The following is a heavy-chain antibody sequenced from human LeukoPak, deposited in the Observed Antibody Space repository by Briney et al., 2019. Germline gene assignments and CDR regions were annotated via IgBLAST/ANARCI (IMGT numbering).Heavy chain of an antibody. CDR2: IYSGGST. V-gene: IGHV3-66*01. J-gene: IGHJ4*02. Sequence: GGSLRLSCAASGFTFISYSMNWVRQAPGKGLEWVSVIYSGGSTYYADSVKGRFTISRDNSKNTLYLQMNSLRAEDTAVYYCAREGGFWSGYLTYWGQGTLVTVSS. CDR3: AREGGFWSGYLTY. D-gene: IGHD3-3*01. CDR1: GFTFISYS.